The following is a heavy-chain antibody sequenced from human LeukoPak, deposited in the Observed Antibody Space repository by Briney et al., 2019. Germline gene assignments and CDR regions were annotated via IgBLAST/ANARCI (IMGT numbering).Heavy chain of an antibody. CDR1: GFTFSSYS. J-gene: IGHJ2*01. Sequence: GGSLRLSCAASGFTFSSYSMNWVRQAPGKGLEWVSYISSSSSTIYYADSVKGRFTISRDNSKNTLYLQMNSLRAEDTAVYYCAKVRRDYYDSSGFSPRWYFDLWGRGTLVTVSS. D-gene: IGHD3-22*01. CDR3: AKVRRDYYDSSGFSPRWYFDL. CDR2: ISSSSSTI. V-gene: IGHV3-48*01.